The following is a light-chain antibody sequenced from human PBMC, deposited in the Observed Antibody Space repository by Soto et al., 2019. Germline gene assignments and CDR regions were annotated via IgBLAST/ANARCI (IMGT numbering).Light chain of an antibody. Sequence: EIVLTQSPDTLSLSPGERATLSCRASQSVAKFLAWYQQKAGQAPRLLIFDASTRATGIPDRFNATGSGRAFTLTISSLQPDDFASYFCLQYYNFSWTFGQGTKVDIK. V-gene: IGKV3-11*02. CDR3: LQYYNFSWT. CDR1: QSVAKF. CDR2: DAS. J-gene: IGKJ1*01.